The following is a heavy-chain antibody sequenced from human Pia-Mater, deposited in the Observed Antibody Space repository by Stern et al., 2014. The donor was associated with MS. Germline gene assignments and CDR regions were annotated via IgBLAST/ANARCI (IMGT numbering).Heavy chain of an antibody. CDR2: IFSNDEK. J-gene: IGHJ4*02. CDR3: ARIRELGTIDY. CDR1: GFSFTNTRVG. Sequence: ESGPVLVKPTETLTLTCTVSGFSFTNTRVGVNWIRQSPGKALEWLAHIFSNDEKSYNISLRSRLTISRDTSKSQVVLTMTDMDPVDTGTYYCARIRELGTIDYWGQGTLITVSS. V-gene: IGHV2-26*01. D-gene: IGHD3-16*01.